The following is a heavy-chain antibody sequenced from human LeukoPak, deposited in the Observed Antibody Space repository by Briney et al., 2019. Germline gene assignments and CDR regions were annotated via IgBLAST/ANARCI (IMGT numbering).Heavy chain of an antibody. D-gene: IGHD5-18*01. CDR3: ARVDVDTAMVTLDY. J-gene: IGHJ4*02. CDR1: GGSISSGGYY. Sequence: SQTLSLTCTVSGGSISSGGYYWSWIRQPPGKGLEWIGYIYHSGSTYYNPSLKSRVTISVDRSKNQFSLKLSSVTAADTAVYYCARVDVDTAMVTLDYWGQGTLVTVSS. CDR2: IYHSGST. V-gene: IGHV4-30-2*01.